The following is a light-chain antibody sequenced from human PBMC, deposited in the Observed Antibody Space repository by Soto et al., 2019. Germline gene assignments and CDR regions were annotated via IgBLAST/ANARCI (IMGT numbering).Light chain of an antibody. Sequence: ALTQPASVSGSPGQSITISCTGVSGDVGNYNLVSWYQQHPAKAPKLIIYEDDKRPSGVSNRFSGSKSGDTASLTISGLQSEDEAAYYCCSYLGSSTVFGGGTQLTVL. CDR1: SGDVGNYNL. CDR2: EDD. CDR3: CSYLGSSTV. V-gene: IGLV2-23*01. J-gene: IGLJ7*01.